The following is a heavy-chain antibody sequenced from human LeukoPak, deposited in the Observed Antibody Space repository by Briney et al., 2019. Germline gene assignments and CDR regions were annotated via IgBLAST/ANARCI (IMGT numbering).Heavy chain of an antibody. D-gene: IGHD1-1*01. CDR1: RLSFSTYP. CDR2: ISASGDVI. V-gene: IGHV3-23*01. CDR3: AKSLFTSATGTGRAFHI. J-gene: IGHJ3*02. Sequence: GGSLRLSCAASRLSFSTYPMGWVRQAPGKGLEWVSGISASGDVIFHADPVKGRFTISRDNSKNTLYLQMTSLRAEDTAEYYCAKSLFTSATGTGRAFHIWGQGTMVTVSS.